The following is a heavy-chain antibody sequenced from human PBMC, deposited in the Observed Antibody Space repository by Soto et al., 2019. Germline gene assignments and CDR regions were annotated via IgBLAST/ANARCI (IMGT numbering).Heavy chain of an antibody. CDR1: GFTFSSYS. CDR2: ISSSSSYI. V-gene: IGHV3-21*01. D-gene: IGHD6-19*01. CDR3: ATSQAVAGPNDY. Sequence: EVQLVESGGGLVKPGGSLRLSCAASGFTFSSYSMNWVRQAPGKGLEWVSSISSSSSYIYYADSVKGRFTISRDNAKNSLYLQMNSLRAEDTAVDYCATSQAVAGPNDYCGQGTLVTVSS. J-gene: IGHJ4*02.